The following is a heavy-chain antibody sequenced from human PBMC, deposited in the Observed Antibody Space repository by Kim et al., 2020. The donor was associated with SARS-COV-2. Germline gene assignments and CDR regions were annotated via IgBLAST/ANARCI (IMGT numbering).Heavy chain of an antibody. V-gene: IGHV1-46*01. CDR1: GYTFTSYY. CDR2: INPSGGST. CDR3: ARGTSRFGYSSSWYLYYYYYGIDA. J-gene: IGHJ6*02. Sequence: ASVKVSCKASGYTFTSYYMHWVRQAPGQGLEWMGIINPSGGSTSYAQKFQGRVTMTRDTSTSTVYMELSSLRSEDTAVYYCARGTSRFGYSSSWYLYYYYYGIDAWGQGTTVSVSS. D-gene: IGHD6-13*01.